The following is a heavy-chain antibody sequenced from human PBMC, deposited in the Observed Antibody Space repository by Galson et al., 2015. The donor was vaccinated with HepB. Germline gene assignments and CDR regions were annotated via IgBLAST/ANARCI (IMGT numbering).Heavy chain of an antibody. D-gene: IGHD3-10*01. CDR2: ISAYNGNT. V-gene: IGHV1-18*04. J-gene: IGHJ6*02. CDR3: ARDRGYYGSSLGSWYGMDV. Sequence: ASGYTFTSYGISLVRQAPGQGLEWMGWISAYNGNTNYAQKLQGRVTMTTDIPTSTVYMELRSLRSDDTAVYYCARDRGYYGSSLGSWYGMDVWGQGTTVTVS. CDR1: GYTFTSYG.